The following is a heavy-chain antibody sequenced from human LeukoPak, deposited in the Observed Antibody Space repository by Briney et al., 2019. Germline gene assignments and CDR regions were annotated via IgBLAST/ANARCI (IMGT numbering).Heavy chain of an antibody. CDR2: TRSKANNYAT. CDR1: GFTFSGST. J-gene: IGHJ4*02. Sequence: GGSLRLSCAASGFTFSGSTIHWVRQASGKGLEWVGRTRSKANNYATAYAASVKGRFTISRDDSKNTAYLQMNSLKTEDTAVYYCTSTPTYYYDSSGHHWGQGTLVTVSS. V-gene: IGHV3-73*01. D-gene: IGHD3-22*01. CDR3: TSTPTYYYDSSGHH.